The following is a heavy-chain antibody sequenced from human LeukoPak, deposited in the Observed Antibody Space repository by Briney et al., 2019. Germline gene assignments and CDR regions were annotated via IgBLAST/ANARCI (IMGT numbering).Heavy chain of an antibody. CDR2: INHSGST. CDR3: ARVGTGTSFDY. D-gene: IGHD1-1*01. Sequence: PSETLSLTCTVSGGSISSYYWSWIRQPPGKGLEWIGEINHSGSTNYNPSLKSRVTISVDTSKNQFSLKLSSVTAADTAVYYCARVGTGTSFDYWGQGTLVTVSS. J-gene: IGHJ4*02. CDR1: GGSISSYY. V-gene: IGHV4-34*01.